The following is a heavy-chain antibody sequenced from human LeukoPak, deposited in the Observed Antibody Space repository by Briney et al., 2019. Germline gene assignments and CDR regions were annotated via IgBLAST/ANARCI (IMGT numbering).Heavy chain of an antibody. D-gene: IGHD3-10*01. Sequence: GGSLRLSCAASGFTFSSYGMHWVRQAPGKGLEWVAVISYDGSNKYYADSVKGRFTISRDNSKNTLYLQMNSLRAEDTAVYYCAKDRGSPDYWGQGTLVTVSS. J-gene: IGHJ4*02. CDR2: ISYDGSNK. V-gene: IGHV3-30*18. CDR3: AKDRGSPDY. CDR1: GFTFSSYG.